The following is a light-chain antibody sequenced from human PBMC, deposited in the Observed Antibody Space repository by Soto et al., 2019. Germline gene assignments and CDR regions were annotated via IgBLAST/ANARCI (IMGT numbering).Light chain of an antibody. CDR1: QSVGGSF. CDR3: QHDHSSPRS. V-gene: IGKV3-20*01. CDR2: HTS. J-gene: IGKJ1*01. Sequence: ETVLPQSPGTLSLSPGERATLSCRASQSVGGSFLAWYQQRPGQAPRLLIYHTSYRSTGIPDRFSGSGSGTDFTLTISGLEPEDVAVYYCQHDHSSPRSVGQGTNVDIK.